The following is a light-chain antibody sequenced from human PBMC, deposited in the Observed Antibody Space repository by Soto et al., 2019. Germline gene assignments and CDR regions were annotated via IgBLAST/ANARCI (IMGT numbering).Light chain of an antibody. V-gene: IGKV1-5*01. Sequence: DIQMTQSPSTLSASVGDRVTITCRASQSITTWLAWYQQKPGTAVKVLIYDASTLGSGVPSRLSGSGSATEFTLTISSLQPEDFATYHCQQYHSFPWTFGQGTKVDIK. J-gene: IGKJ1*01. CDR3: QQYHSFPWT. CDR1: QSITTW. CDR2: DAS.